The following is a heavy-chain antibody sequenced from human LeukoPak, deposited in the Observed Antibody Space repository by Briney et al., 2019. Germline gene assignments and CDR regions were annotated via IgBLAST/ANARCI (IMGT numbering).Heavy chain of an antibody. D-gene: IGHD2-15*01. Sequence: SETLSLTCAVYGGSFSGYYWSWIRQPPGKGLEWIGYIYYRGSTNYNPSLKSRVTISVDTSKNQFSLRLSSVTAADTAVYYCARDRGCSGGSCYYDYWGQGTLVTVSS. CDR2: IYYRGST. CDR1: GGSFSGYY. J-gene: IGHJ4*02. CDR3: ARDRGCSGGSCYYDY. V-gene: IGHV4-59*01.